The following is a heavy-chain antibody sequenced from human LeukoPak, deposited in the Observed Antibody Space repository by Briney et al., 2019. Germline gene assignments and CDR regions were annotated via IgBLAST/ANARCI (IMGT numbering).Heavy chain of an antibody. V-gene: IGHV4-59*01. CDR3: ARERGYCSSTSCYALVGYFDY. D-gene: IGHD2-2*01. CDR1: GGSISGYY. J-gene: IGHJ4*02. CDR2: IYYSGST. Sequence: PSETLSLTCTVSGGSISGYYWSWIRQPPGKGLEWIGYIYYSGSTNYNPSLKSRVTIPVDTSNNQFSLKLTSVTAADTAVYYCARERGYCSSTSCYALVGYFDYWGQGTLVTVSS.